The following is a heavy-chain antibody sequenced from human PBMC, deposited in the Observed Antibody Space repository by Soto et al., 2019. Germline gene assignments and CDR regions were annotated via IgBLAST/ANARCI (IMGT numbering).Heavy chain of an antibody. D-gene: IGHD6-13*01. Sequence: SLRLSCAGSGFTFSSYAMSWVRQAPGKGLEWVSAISGSGVTTYYADFVKGRFTISRDKSKNTLYLQMNSLRAEDTAVYYCAKDSADPAGGHYYYGMDVWGQGTTVTVSS. CDR1: GFTFSSYA. CDR3: AKDSADPAGGHYYYGMDV. J-gene: IGHJ6*02. CDR2: ISGSGVTT. V-gene: IGHV3-23*01.